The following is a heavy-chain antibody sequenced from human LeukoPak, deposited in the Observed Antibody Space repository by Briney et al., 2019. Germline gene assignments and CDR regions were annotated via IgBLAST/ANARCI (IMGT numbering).Heavy chain of an antibody. D-gene: IGHD5-24*01. CDR2: FDPEDGET. J-gene: IGHJ4*02. V-gene: IGHV1-24*01. CDR3: ATYLRIIGRWLQYY. CDR1: GYTLTELS. Sequence: GASVKVSCKVSGYTLTELSMHCVPQAPGKGLEWMGGFDPEDGETIYAQKFQGRVTMTEETSTDTAYMELSSLRSEDTAVYYCATYLRIIGRWLQYYCGQGTLVTVSS.